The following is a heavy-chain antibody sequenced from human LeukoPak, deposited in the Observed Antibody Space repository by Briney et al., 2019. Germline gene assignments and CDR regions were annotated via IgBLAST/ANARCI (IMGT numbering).Heavy chain of an antibody. V-gene: IGHV3-23*01. CDR2: MSGSGRNT. Sequence: GGSLRLSCAASGFTFTTYVMSWVRQAPGKGLEWVSAMSGSGRNTYYADSAKGRFTISRDNAKNSLYLQMNSLRAEDTAVYYCARDGVGAFDIWGQGTMVTVSS. D-gene: IGHD3-10*01. CDR1: GFTFTTYV. CDR3: ARDGVGAFDI. J-gene: IGHJ3*02.